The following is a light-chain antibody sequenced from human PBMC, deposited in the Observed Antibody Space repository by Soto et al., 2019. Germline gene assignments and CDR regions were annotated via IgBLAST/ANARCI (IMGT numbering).Light chain of an antibody. CDR2: GAS. V-gene: IGKV3-20*01. CDR1: QSVSSSY. J-gene: IGKJ4*01. Sequence: EIVLTQSPGTLSLSPGERATLSCRASQSVSSSYLAWYQQKPGQAPRLLIYGASSRATGIPDRFSGSGSGTDFTHTISRLEPEDFAVYYCQQYGSSPMVRFGGGTKVEIK. CDR3: QQYGSSPMVR.